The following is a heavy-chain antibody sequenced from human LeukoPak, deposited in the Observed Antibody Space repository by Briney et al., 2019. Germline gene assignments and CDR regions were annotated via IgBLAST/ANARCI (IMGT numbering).Heavy chain of an antibody. CDR1: GFTFSTYS. CDR2: ISSSSSTI. Sequence: GGSLRLSCAASGFTFSTYSMNWVRQAPGKGLEWLSYISSSSSTIYYADSVKGRFTISRDNSRSTLYLQMNSLRPEDTAIYYCAREGYYGSGSPPSLYFDYWGQGTLVTVSS. CDR3: AREGYYGSGSPPSLYFDY. V-gene: IGHV3-48*01. J-gene: IGHJ4*02. D-gene: IGHD3-10*01.